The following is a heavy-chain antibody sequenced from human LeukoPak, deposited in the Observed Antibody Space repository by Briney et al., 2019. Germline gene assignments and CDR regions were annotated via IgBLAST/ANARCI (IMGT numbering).Heavy chain of an antibody. D-gene: IGHD3-16*01. CDR1: GYSFTTYW. CDR3: ARRLATVRSPFDI. CDR2: IDPSDSYT. Sequence: GESLKIFCKASGYSFTTYWISWVRQLPGKGLEWMGMIDPSDSYTNYSPSFQGHVTISADKSISIAYLQWSSLQASDTAMYYCARRLATVRSPFDIWGQGTMVTVSS. J-gene: IGHJ3*02. V-gene: IGHV5-10-1*01.